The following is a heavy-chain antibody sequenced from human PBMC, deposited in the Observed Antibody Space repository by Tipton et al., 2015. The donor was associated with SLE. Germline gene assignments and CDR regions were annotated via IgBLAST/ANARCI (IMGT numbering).Heavy chain of an antibody. V-gene: IGHV3-66*01. CDR1: GFTVSSNY. CDR3: ARDWLQDYYFDY. CDR2: IYSGGST. J-gene: IGHJ4*02. D-gene: IGHD3/OR15-3a*01. Sequence: SLRLSCAASGFTVSSNYMSWVRQAPGKGLEWVSVIYSGGSTYYADSVKGRFTISRDNAKNSPYLQMNSLRAEDTAVYYCARDWLQDYYFDYWGQGTLVTVSS.